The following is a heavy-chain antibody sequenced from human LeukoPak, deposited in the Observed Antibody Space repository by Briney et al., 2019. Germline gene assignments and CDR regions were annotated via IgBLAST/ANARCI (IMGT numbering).Heavy chain of an antibody. Sequence: GGSLRLSCAASGFTFSSYGMHWVRRAPGKGLEWVAVISYDGSNKYYADSVKGRFTISRDNSKNTLYLQMNSLRAEDTAVYYCAKCSAGYYNDAFDIWGRGTMVTVSS. CDR3: AKCSAGYYNDAFDI. CDR1: GFTFSSYG. V-gene: IGHV3-30*18. CDR2: ISYDGSNK. J-gene: IGHJ3*02. D-gene: IGHD3-10*02.